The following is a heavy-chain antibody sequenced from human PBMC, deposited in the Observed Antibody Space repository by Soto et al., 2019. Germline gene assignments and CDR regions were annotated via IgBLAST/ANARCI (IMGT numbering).Heavy chain of an antibody. J-gene: IGHJ4*02. CDR3: ARDDSGFSGSHYIDYFNY. CDR1: GYTFTSYD. D-gene: IGHD1-26*01. CDR2: INGGNGNT. Sequence: ASVKVSCKASGYTFTSYDIHWVRQATGQGFEWMGWINGGNGNTYYSERFQGRVTFTRDTSAGTVYMQLSSLTSEDTAVYYCARDDSGFSGSHYIDYFNYWGQGALVTVSS. V-gene: IGHV1-3*01.